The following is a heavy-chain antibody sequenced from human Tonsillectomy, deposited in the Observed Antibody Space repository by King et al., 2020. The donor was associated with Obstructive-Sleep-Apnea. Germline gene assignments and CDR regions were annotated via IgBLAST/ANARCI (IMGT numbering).Heavy chain of an antibody. CDR1: GFTFSSYA. Sequence: QLVQSGGGVVQPGRSLRLSCAASGFTFSSYAMHWVRQAPGKGLEWVAVISYDGSNKYYADSVKGRFTISRDNSKNTLYLQMNSLRAEDTAVYYCARGHDSSGYFHYYYYYGMDVWGQGTTVTVSS. CDR3: ARGHDSSGYFHYYYYYGMDV. V-gene: IGHV3-30-3*01. D-gene: IGHD3-22*01. CDR2: ISYDGSNK. J-gene: IGHJ6*02.